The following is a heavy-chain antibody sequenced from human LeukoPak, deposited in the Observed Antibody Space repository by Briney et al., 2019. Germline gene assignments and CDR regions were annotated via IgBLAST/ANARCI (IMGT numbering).Heavy chain of an antibody. CDR3: ARDNAYCSGGSCYGDC. D-gene: IGHD2-15*01. J-gene: IGHJ4*02. V-gene: IGHV1-18*01. CDR1: GYTFTSYG. CDR2: ISAYNGNT. Sequence: ASVKVSCKASGYTFTSYGISWVRQAPGQGLEWMGWISAYNGNTNYAQKLQGRVTMTTDTSTSTAYMELRSLRSDDTAVYYCARDNAYCSGGSCYGDCWGQGTLVTVSS.